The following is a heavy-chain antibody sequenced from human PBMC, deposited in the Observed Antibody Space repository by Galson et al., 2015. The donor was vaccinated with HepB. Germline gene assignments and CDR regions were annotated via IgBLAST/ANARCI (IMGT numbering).Heavy chain of an antibody. D-gene: IGHD1-1*01. CDR3: ARGYAPDY. CDR2: ITQDGSEK. V-gene: IGHV3-7*01. Sequence: ALRLSCAASGFTFSSYWMTWVRQTPGKGLECVANITQDGSEKSYVDSVKGRFTIPRDNAKNSLYLQMNSLRVEDTALYYCARGYAPDYWGQGTLVTVSS. J-gene: IGHJ4*02. CDR1: GFTFSSYW.